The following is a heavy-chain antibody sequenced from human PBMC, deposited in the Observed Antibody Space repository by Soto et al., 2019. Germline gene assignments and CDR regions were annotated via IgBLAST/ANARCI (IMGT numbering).Heavy chain of an antibody. D-gene: IGHD2-8*01. Sequence: GGSLRLSCAASGFGFTFSTSAMSWARQAPGKGLEWVSTFRESGGTTHYANYVKGRFTISRDTSKNMLYLQMNIMRAEDTAIYYSAKETHCAIIPPTHDYCGHGTLVTVSS. CDR2: FRESGGTT. V-gene: IGHV3-23*01. CDR3: AKETHCAIIPPTHDY. J-gene: IGHJ4*01. CDR1: GFGFTFSTSA.